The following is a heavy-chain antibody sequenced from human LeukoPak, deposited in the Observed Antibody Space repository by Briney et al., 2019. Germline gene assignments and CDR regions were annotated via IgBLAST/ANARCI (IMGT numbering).Heavy chain of an antibody. CDR1: GFTFSSYG. Sequence: PGRSLRLSCAASGFTFSSYGMHWVRQAPGKGLEWVAVISYDGSNKYYADSVKGRFTISRDNSKNTLYLQMNSLRAEDTAVYYCAKDGSRYYDSSGYSPHWGQGTLVTVSS. CDR3: AKDGSRYYDSSGYSPH. D-gene: IGHD3-22*01. J-gene: IGHJ4*02. CDR2: ISYDGSNK. V-gene: IGHV3-30*18.